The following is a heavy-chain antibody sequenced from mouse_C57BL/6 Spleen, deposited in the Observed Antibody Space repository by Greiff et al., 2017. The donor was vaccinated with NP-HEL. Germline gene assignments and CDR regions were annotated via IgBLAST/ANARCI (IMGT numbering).Heavy chain of an antibody. CDR3: ARRDYSGSSDWYFDV. CDR1: GYAFSSSW. V-gene: IGHV1-82*01. D-gene: IGHD1-1*01. Sequence: VQLQQSGPELVKPGASVKISCKASGYAFSSSWMNWVKQRPGKGLEWIGRIYPGDGDTNYNGKFKAKATLTADKSSSTAYMQLSSLTSEESAVYFCARRDYSGSSDWYFDVWGTGTTVTVSS. CDR2: IYPGDGDT. J-gene: IGHJ1*03.